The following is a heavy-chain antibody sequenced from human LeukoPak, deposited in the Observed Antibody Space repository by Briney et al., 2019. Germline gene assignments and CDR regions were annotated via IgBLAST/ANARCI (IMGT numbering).Heavy chain of an antibody. Sequence: ASVKVSCKASGYTFTSYDINWVRQATGQGLEWMGWMNPNSGNTGYAQKFQGRVTMTRNTSISTAYMELSSLRSEDTAVYYCARGRLSSSGYYYWGQGTLVTVSP. V-gene: IGHV1-8*01. CDR1: GYTFTSYD. J-gene: IGHJ4*02. D-gene: IGHD3-22*01. CDR3: ARGRLSSSGYYY. CDR2: MNPNSGNT.